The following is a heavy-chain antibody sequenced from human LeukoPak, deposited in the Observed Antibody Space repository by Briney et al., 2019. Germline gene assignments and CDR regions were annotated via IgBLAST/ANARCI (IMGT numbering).Heavy chain of an antibody. D-gene: IGHD1-26*01. Sequence: GASVKVSCKASGYTFTSYDINGVRQATGQGLEWMVWMNPDTGDTGYAQKFQGRITMTRNTSIDTAYMELSGLRSEDSAVYYCTRGSLSGSSRDYWGQGTLVTVSS. J-gene: IGHJ4*02. V-gene: IGHV1-8*02. CDR2: MNPDTGDT. CDR3: TRGSLSGSSRDY. CDR1: GYTFTSYD.